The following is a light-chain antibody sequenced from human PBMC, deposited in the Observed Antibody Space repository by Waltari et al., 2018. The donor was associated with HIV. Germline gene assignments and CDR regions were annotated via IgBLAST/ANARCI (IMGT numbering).Light chain of an antibody. Sequence: QSALTQPASVSGSPGQSITISCTGTSRAVGGSNFVSWYQQHPGKVPTLIIYEVPKRPSGVSNRFSASKSGNTTSLTISGLQAEDEADYYCNSYRSDSTYVFGTGTKVTVL. CDR3: NSYRSDSTYV. CDR1: SRAVGGSNF. CDR2: EVP. J-gene: IGLJ1*01. V-gene: IGLV2-14*03.